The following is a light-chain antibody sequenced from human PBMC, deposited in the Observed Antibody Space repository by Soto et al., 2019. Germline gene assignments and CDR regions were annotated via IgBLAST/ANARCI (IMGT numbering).Light chain of an antibody. Sequence: EIVLTQSPGTLSLSPGERATLSCRASQSVSSSYLAWYQQKPGQAPRLVIYGASSRTTGIPDRFSGSGSGTDFTLTISRLEPEDFAVYYCQQRSNWWTFGQGTKVDIK. CDR1: QSVSSSY. J-gene: IGKJ1*01. V-gene: IGKV3D-20*02. CDR3: QQRSNWWT. CDR2: GAS.